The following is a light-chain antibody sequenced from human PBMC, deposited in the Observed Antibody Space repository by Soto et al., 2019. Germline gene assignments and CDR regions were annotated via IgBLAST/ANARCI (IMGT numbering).Light chain of an antibody. CDR2: EVT. J-gene: IGLJ3*02. CDR1: SSDVGGYNY. Sequence: QPVLTQPPSASGSPGQSVTISCTGTSSDVGGYNYVSWYQQYPGRAPKLMIYEVTKRPSGVPDRFSGSKSGNTASLTVSGLQDEDEADYYCSSYAASNNFYFVFGGGTKLTVL. V-gene: IGLV2-8*01. CDR3: SSYAASNNFYFV.